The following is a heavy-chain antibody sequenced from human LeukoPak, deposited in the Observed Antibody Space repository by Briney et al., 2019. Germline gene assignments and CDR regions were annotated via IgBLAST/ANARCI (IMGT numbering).Heavy chain of an antibody. CDR2: INNSGST. CDR3: ARGRYGPRLGN. J-gene: IGHJ4*02. CDR1: GASFSDSY. D-gene: IGHD3-16*01. V-gene: IGHV4-34*01. Sequence: SETLSLTCAVYGASFSDSYWSWIRQSPEKGLEWIGEINNSGSTSYNPSLNSRVIMSVDRPKNQFSLRLTSVTAADTAVYYCARGRYGPRLGNWGQGTLVTVSS.